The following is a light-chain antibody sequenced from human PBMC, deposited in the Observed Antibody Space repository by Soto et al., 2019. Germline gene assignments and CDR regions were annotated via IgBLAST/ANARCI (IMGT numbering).Light chain of an antibody. Sequence: EIVMTQSPATLSVSPEERATLSCRASQSVSSNLAWYQQKPGRAPRLLIYGASTRATGIPARFSGSGSGTEFTLTISSLQFEDFAVYYCQQYNNWPPWTFGQGTKVEIK. J-gene: IGKJ1*01. CDR1: QSVSSN. CDR2: GAS. V-gene: IGKV3-15*01. CDR3: QQYNNWPPWT.